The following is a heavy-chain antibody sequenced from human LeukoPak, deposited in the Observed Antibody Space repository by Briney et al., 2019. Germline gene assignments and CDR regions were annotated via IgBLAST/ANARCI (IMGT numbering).Heavy chain of an antibody. V-gene: IGHV4-31*03. D-gene: IGHD2-21*02. CDR1: GGSISSGGYY. CDR2: IYYSGST. CDR3: ARDSESGVVTIILGSTDY. Sequence: SQTLSLTCTVSGGSISSGGYYWSWIRQHPGKGLEWIGYIYYSGSTFYNPSLKSRVTMSVDTSKNQFSLKLSSVTAADTAVYYCARDSESGVVTIILGSTDYWGQGTLVTVSS. J-gene: IGHJ4*02.